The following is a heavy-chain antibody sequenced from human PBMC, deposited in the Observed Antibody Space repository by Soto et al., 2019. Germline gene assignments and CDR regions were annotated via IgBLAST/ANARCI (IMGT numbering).Heavy chain of an antibody. D-gene: IGHD2-15*01. J-gene: IGHJ4*02. CDR2: ISSSSSTI. Sequence: PGGSLRLSCAASGFTFNSYSMNWVRQAPGKGLEWVSYISSSSSTIYYADSVKGRFTISRDNSKNTLYLQMNSLRAEDTAVYYCAREQCSGGSCYYYFDYWGQGTLVTVSS. V-gene: IGHV3-48*01. CDR3: AREQCSGGSCYYYFDY. CDR1: GFTFNSYS.